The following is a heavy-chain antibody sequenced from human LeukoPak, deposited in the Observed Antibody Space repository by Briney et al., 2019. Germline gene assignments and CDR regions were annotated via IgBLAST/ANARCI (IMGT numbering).Heavy chain of an antibody. CDR2: ISSSGSTI. CDR1: GGSFSGYY. V-gene: IGHV3-11*01. J-gene: IGHJ5*02. CDR3: ASSVTDWFDP. Sequence: LSLTCAVYGGSFSGYYWSWIRQAPGKGLEWVSYISSSGSTIYYADSVKGRFTISRDNAKNSLYLQMNSLRAEDTAVYYCASSVTDWFDPWGQGTLVTVSS. D-gene: IGHD4-11*01.